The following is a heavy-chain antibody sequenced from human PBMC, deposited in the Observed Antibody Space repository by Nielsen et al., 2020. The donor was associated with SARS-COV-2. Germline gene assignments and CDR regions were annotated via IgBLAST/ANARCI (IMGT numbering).Heavy chain of an antibody. CDR1: GYSFTSYW. J-gene: IGHJ4*02. CDR3: ARQAAAGAEIDY. CDR2: IDPSDSYT. V-gene: IGHV5-10-1*01. Sequence: GGSLRLSCKGSGYSFTSYWISWVRQMPGKGLEWMGRIDPSDSYTNYSPSFQGHVTISADKSISTAYLQWSSLKASDTAMYYCARQAAAGAEIDYWGQGTLVTVSS. D-gene: IGHD6-13*01.